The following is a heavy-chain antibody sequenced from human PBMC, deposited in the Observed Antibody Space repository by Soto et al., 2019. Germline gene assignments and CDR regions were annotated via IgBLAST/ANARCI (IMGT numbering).Heavy chain of an antibody. V-gene: IGHV3-23*01. CDR2: ISVSGGST. CDR1: GFTFSSYA. CDR3: AKEDGGQFLESYYYYYYMDV. Sequence: EVQLLESGGGLVQPGGSLRLSCAASGFTFSSYAMSWVRQAPGKGLEWVSAISVSGGSTYYADSVKGRFTISRDNSKNTMYLQMNSLSAEDTAVDYCAKEDGGQFLESYYYYYYMDVWGKGTTVTVSS. D-gene: IGHD3-3*01. J-gene: IGHJ6*03.